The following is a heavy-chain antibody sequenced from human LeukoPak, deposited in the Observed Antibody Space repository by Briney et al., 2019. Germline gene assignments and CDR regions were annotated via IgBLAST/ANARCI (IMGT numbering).Heavy chain of an antibody. V-gene: IGHV3-23*01. CDR2: ISGSGGST. CDR1: GFIFNNYG. Sequence: GGTLRLTCAASGFIFNNYGMSWVRQAPGKGLEWVSTISGSGGSTYYADSVKGRFSISRDNSKDTLYLQMNSLRAEDTAVYFCAKTSGYNVDFYYYYMDVWGKGTTVTISS. CDR3: AKTSGYNVDFYYYYMDV. J-gene: IGHJ6*03. D-gene: IGHD5-24*01.